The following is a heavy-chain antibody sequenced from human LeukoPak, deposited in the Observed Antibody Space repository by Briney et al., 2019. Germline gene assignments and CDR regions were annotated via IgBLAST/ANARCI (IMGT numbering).Heavy chain of an antibody. V-gene: IGHV7-4-1*02. CDR3: ASGLSIPQSMIAVAGASYWDY. CDR1: GYTFTSYA. D-gene: IGHD6-19*01. Sequence: ASVKVSCKAFGYTFTSYAMNWVRQAPGQGLEWMGWINTNTGNPTYAQGFTGRFVFSLDTSVSTAYLQISSLKAEDTAVYYCASGLSIPQSMIAVAGASYWDYWGQGTLVTVSS. J-gene: IGHJ4*02. CDR2: INTNTGNP.